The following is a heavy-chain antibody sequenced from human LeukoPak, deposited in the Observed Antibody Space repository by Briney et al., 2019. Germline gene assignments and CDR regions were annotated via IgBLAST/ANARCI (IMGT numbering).Heavy chain of an antibody. D-gene: IGHD3-22*01. CDR1: GCTFSSYA. CDR2: INPIFGTA. Sequence: SVKVSFKASGCTFSSYAISWVRQAPGQGLEWMGGINPIFGTANYAQKVQGRVTITTDESTSTAYMELSSLRSEDTAVYYCARVAGYYDSSGYYYGGDYFDYWGQGTLVTVSS. CDR3: ARVAGYYDSSGYYYGGDYFDY. J-gene: IGHJ4*02. V-gene: IGHV1-69*05.